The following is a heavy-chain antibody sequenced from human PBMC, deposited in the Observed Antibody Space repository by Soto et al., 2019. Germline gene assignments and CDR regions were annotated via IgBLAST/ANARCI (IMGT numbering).Heavy chain of an antibody. V-gene: IGHV3-74*01. D-gene: IGHD2-2*01. J-gene: IGHJ1*01. CDR2: INSDVSST. Sequence: VQLVESGGGLVQPGGSLRLACAASGFSFRRYWMHWVRHAQWKGLVWVSRINSDVSSTTYADSVKGRFTISRDNAKNTRYLQMTSLTPEDTAVDYCAKGVPAATRYFQHWGQGTLVTVSS. CDR3: AKGVPAATRYFQH. CDR1: GFSFRRYW.